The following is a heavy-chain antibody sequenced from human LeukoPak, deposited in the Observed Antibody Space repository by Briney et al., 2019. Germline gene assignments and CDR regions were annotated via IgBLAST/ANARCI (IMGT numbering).Heavy chain of an antibody. D-gene: IGHD4-17*01. CDR1: GFTFSSYW. CDR3: ARTRSRKETYYFDY. CDR2: IKQDGSEK. J-gene: IGHJ4*02. Sequence: GGSLRLSCAAPGFTFSSYWMSWVRQAPGKGLEWVANIKQDGSEKYYVDSVKGRFTISRDNAKNSLYLQMNSLRAEDTAVYYCARTRSRKETYYFDYWGQGTLVTVSS. V-gene: IGHV3-7*01.